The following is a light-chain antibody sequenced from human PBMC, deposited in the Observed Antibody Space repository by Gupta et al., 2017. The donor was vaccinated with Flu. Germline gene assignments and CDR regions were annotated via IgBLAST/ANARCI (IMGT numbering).Light chain of an antibody. V-gene: IGKV4-1*01. Sequence: NGKSSQSVVHSSNNKNYLAWFRQKPGQPPKVLIYWASTRESGVPDRFSGSGSGTDFTLTISSLQAEDVAVYYCQQYYSTPPTFGGGTKVEIK. CDR1: QSVVHSSNNKNY. J-gene: IGKJ4*01. CDR3: QQYYSTPPT. CDR2: WAS.